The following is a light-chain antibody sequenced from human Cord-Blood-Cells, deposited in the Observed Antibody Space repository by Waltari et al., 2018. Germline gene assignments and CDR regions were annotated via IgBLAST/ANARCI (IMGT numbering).Light chain of an antibody. CDR3: SSYAGSNNYV. CDR2: EVS. CDR1: RSDVGGYKS. Sequence: QSALTQPPSASGPPRQSVTIPCTGTRSDVGGYKSVSWYQQHPGKAPKLMMYEVSKRPSGVPDRFSGSNSGNTASLTVSGLQAEDEADYYCSSYAGSNNYVFGTGTKVTVL. V-gene: IGLV2-8*01. J-gene: IGLJ1*01.